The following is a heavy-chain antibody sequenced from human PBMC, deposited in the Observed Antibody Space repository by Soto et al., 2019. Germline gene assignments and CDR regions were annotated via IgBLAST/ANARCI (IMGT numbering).Heavy chain of an antibody. CDR1: GFTFSSYG. D-gene: IGHD3-22*01. CDR2: IWYDGSNK. CDR3: ARGGYYYWKIDVDY. V-gene: IGHV3-33*01. Sequence: GGSLRLSCAASGFTFSSYGMHWVRQAPGKGLEWVAVIWYDGSNKYYADSVKGRFTISRDNSKNTLYLQMNSLRAEDTAVYYCARGGYYYWKIDVDYWGQGTLVTVSS. J-gene: IGHJ4*02.